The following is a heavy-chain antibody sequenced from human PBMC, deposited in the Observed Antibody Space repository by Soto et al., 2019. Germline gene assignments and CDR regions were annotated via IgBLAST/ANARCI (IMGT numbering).Heavy chain of an antibody. Sequence: PSETLSLTCAVYGGSSSGYYRSWIRQPPGKGLEWIGEINHSGSTNYNPSLKSRVTISVDTSKNQFSLKLSSVTAADTAVYYCAREKLGYCSGGSCYQYYYYYYYMDVWGKGTTVTVSS. CDR1: GGSSSGYY. V-gene: IGHV4-34*01. CDR3: AREKLGYCSGGSCYQYYYYYYYMDV. CDR2: INHSGST. J-gene: IGHJ6*03. D-gene: IGHD2-15*01.